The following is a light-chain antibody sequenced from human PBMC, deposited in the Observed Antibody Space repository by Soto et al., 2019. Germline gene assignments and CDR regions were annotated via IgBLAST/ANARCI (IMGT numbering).Light chain of an antibody. J-gene: IGKJ1*01. CDR2: AAS. CDR3: QQSYSTPPWT. Sequence: DIQRTQAPSSLSASVGDRVTITCRASQSISSYLNWYQQKPGKAPKLLIYAASSLQSRVPSRFSGSGSGTDFTLTISSLQPEDFATYYCQQSYSTPPWTFGQGTKVEIK. CDR1: QSISSY. V-gene: IGKV1-39*01.